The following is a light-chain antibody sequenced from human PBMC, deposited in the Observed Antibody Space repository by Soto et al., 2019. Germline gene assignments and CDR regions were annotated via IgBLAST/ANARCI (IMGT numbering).Light chain of an antibody. CDR2: DVS. V-gene: IGLV2-14*01. Sequence: QSALTQPASVSGSPGQSITISCTGTSSDVGGYNYVSWYQQHPGKAPKLMIYDVSNRTSGVSNRFSGSKSGNTASLTISGLQAEDEADYYCSSYTSSSPWVFGGGTTLTAL. CDR3: SSYTSSSPWV. J-gene: IGLJ3*02. CDR1: SSDVGGYNY.